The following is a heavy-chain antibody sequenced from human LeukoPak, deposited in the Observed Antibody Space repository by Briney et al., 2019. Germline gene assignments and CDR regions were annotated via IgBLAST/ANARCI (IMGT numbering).Heavy chain of an antibody. V-gene: IGHV4-39*07. CDR1: GGSISSSSYY. J-gene: IGHJ4*02. CDR2: IYYSGST. Sequence: PSETLFLTCTVSGGSISSSSYYWGWIRQPPGKGLEWIGSIYYSGSTYYNPSLKSRVTISVDTSKNQFSLKLSSVTAADTAVYYCARDWTQLVVPAFFDYWGQGTLVTVSS. D-gene: IGHD2-2*01. CDR3: ARDWTQLVVPAFFDY.